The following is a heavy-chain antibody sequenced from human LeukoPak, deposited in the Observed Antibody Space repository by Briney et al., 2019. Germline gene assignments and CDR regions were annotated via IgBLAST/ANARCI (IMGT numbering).Heavy chain of an antibody. V-gene: IGHV3-23*01. D-gene: IGHD3-10*02. CDR3: AELGITMIGGV. Sequence: PGGTLRLSCAASGFTFSSYGMSWVRQAPGKGLEWVSAISGTGGSPYYADSVKGRFTISRDNAKNSLYLQMNSLRAEDTAVYYCAELGITMIGGVWGKGTTVTISS. CDR1: GFTFSSYG. CDR2: ISGTGGSP. J-gene: IGHJ6*04.